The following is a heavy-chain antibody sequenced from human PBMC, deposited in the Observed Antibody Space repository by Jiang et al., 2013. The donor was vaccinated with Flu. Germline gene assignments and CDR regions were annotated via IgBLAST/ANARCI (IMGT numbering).Heavy chain of an antibody. J-gene: IGHJ3*02. D-gene: IGHD1-26*01. CDR1: GGSISSYY. CDR2: IYYSGST. Sequence: VQLVESGPGLVKPSETLSLTCTVSGGSISSYYWSWIRQPPGKGLEWIGYIYYSGSTNYNPSLKSRVTISVDTSKNQFSLKLSSVTAADTAVYYCARSYSGSYYYGYSAFDIWGQGTMVTVSS. CDR3: ARSYSGSYYYGYSAFDI. V-gene: IGHV4-59*08.